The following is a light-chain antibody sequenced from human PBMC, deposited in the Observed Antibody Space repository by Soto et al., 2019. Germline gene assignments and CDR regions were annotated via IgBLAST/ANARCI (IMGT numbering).Light chain of an antibody. CDR1: QSVRSN. V-gene: IGKV3-15*01. J-gene: IGKJ1*01. CDR3: HQYHNWT. CDR2: DAS. Sequence: EIVMTQSPATLSVSPGDRATLSCRASQSVRSNLAWYQQKPGQAPRLLIYDASTRATGIPARFSGRGSGTEFTLTISSLQSEDFAVYSCHQYHNWTFGQGTKVDI.